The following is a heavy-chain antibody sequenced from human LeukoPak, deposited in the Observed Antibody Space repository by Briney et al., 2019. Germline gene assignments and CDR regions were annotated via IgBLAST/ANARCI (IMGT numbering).Heavy chain of an antibody. CDR3: ARGGDPDY. CDR1: GFTFSSYN. CDR2: ISSSSGTI. V-gene: IGHV3-48*04. J-gene: IGHJ4*02. D-gene: IGHD2-21*02. Sequence: GGSLRLSCAAPGFTFSSYNLNWVRQAPGKGLEWVSYISSSSGTIYYADSVKGRFTISRDNAKNSLYLQMNSLRAEDTAVYYCARGGDPDYWGQGTLVTVSS.